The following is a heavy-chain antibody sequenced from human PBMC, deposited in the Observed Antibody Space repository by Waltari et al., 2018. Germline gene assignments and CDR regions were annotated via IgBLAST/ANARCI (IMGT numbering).Heavy chain of an antibody. D-gene: IGHD3-10*01. V-gene: IGHV4-38-2*02. CDR1: GYSISSGYY. CDR2: IYHSGST. J-gene: IGHJ3*02. Sequence: QVQLQESGPGLVKPSETLSLTCAVSGYSISSGYYWGWIRQPPGKGLEWIGSIYHSGSTYYNPSLKSRVTISVDTSKNQFSLKLSSVTAADTAVYYCARDARNRGCAFDIWGQGTMVTVSS. CDR3: ARDARNRGCAFDI.